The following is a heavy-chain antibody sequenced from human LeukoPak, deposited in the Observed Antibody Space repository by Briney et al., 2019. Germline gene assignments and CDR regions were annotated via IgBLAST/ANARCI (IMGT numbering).Heavy chain of an antibody. CDR3: ARDKQHSYGRYFDH. J-gene: IGHJ4*02. CDR2: MQSTGNS. CDR1: AGSISSYH. V-gene: IGHV4-59*01. D-gene: IGHD5-18*01. Sequence: SETLSLTCTVSAGSISSYHWNWIRKSPEKGLDWIGYMQSTGNSNYNPSFKSRVSISVDMSRNQIVLYLNSVTDADTDAYFCARDKQHSYGRYFDHWGQGLLVTVSA.